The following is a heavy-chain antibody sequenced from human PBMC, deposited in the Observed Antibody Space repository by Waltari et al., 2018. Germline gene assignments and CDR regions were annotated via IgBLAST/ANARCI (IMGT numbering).Heavy chain of an antibody. J-gene: IGHJ3*02. CDR3: AREEASDAFDI. CDR2: SIPIFGTA. CDR1: GYPFTGHY. V-gene: IGHV1-69*01. Sequence: QVQLVQSGAEVKKPGASVKVSCKASGYPFTGHYMQWVRQAPGQGLEWRGCSIPIFGTANYAQKCKGRVTITADESTSTAYMELSSLRSEDTAVYYCAREEASDAFDIWGQGTMVTVSS.